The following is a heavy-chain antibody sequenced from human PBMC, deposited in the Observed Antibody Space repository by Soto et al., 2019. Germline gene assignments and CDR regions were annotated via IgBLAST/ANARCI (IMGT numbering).Heavy chain of an antibody. CDR1: GYSFPTHW. D-gene: IGHD1-26*01. CDR2: IYPGDSDT. J-gene: IGHJ4*02. CDR3: ARGATVGTTTGFVDY. Sequence: GESLKISCKGSGYSFPTHWIGWVRQMPGKGSEWMGIIYPGDSDTRYSPSFQGQVTISVDKSINTAYLQWSTLKASDTAMYYCARGATVGTTTGFVDYWGQGTLVTVSS. V-gene: IGHV5-51*01.